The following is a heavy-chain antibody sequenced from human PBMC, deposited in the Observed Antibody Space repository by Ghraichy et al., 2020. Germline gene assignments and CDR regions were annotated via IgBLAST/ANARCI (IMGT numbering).Heavy chain of an antibody. J-gene: IGHJ4*02. Sequence: GEALNISCSASGFTFSSYAMHWVRQAPGKGLEYVSAISSNGGSTYYADSVKGRFTISRDNSKNTLYLQMSSLRAEDTAVYYCVKDLYSSSWSQGGGFDYWGQGTLVTVSS. D-gene: IGHD6-13*01. CDR2: ISSNGGST. V-gene: IGHV3-64D*09. CDR3: VKDLYSSSWSQGGGFDY. CDR1: GFTFSSYA.